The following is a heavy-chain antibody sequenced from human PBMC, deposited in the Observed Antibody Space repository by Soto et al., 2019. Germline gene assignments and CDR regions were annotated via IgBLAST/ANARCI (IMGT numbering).Heavy chain of an antibody. J-gene: IGHJ3*02. V-gene: IGHV3-21*01. Sequence: GGSLRLSCAASGFTFSSYSMNWVRQAPGKGLEWVSSISSSSSYIYYADSVKGRFTISRDNAKNSLYLQMNSLRAEDTAVYYCARDRSPHAFDIWGQGTMVTVSS. CDR1: GFTFSSYS. CDR2: ISSSSSYI. D-gene: IGHD3-16*02. CDR3: ARDRSPHAFDI.